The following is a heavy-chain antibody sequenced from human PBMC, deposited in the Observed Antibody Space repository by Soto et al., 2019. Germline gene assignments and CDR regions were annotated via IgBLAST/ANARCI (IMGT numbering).Heavy chain of an antibody. CDR3: AKDHRTTVTSRGVWYFDY. Sequence: GRSLRLSSAASGFTFSSYAMHWVRQAPGKGLEWVALISYDGNNKYYVDSGKGRFIIYRDNSKNTLDLQLNSLRAEDTALYYCAKDHRTTVTSRGVWYFDYWGQEPWSPSPQ. J-gene: IGHJ4*01. CDR1: GFTFSSYA. CDR2: ISYDGNNK. V-gene: IGHV3-30*18. D-gene: IGHD4-17*01.